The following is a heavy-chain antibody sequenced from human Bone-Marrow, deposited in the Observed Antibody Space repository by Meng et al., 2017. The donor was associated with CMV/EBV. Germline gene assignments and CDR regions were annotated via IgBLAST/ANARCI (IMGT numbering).Heavy chain of an antibody. Sequence: ASVKVSGKAAAHTFIDYYMQWVRQAPGQGLEWMGWINPKSGATMYAQKFEGRVTMTRDTSSSTAYMELSSLTSDDTAVYYCAREYGDYRSDYYGMDVWGQGNTVNV. CDR3: AREYGDYRSDYYGMDV. CDR1: AHTFIDYY. J-gene: IGHJ6*02. D-gene: IGHD4-17*01. V-gene: IGHV1-2*02. CDR2: INPKSGAT.